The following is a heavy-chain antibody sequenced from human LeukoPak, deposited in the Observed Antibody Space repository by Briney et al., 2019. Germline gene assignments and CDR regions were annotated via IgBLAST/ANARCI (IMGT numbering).Heavy chain of an antibody. Sequence: SETLSLTCAVYGGSFSGYYWSWIRQPPGKGLEWIGEINHSGSTNYNSSLKSRVTISVDTSKNQFSLRLSSVTAADTAVYFCARGHLRQNWFDSWGQGTLVTVSS. J-gene: IGHJ5*01. CDR1: GGSFSGYY. V-gene: IGHV4-34*01. CDR2: INHSGST. CDR3: ARGHLRQNWFDS.